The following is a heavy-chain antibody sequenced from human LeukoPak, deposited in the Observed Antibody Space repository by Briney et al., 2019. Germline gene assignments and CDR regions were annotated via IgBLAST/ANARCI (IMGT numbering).Heavy chain of an antibody. Sequence: PGGSLRLSCAASGFTFRNFWMSWVRQAPGRGLEWVANIHPEGNEKYHVESVKGRFTISRDNAKRSLFLQMNGLRAEDTAVYYCARGDAFSGDHWGQGTLVTVSS. CDR1: GFTFRNFW. V-gene: IGHV3-7*04. CDR3: ARGDAFSGDH. J-gene: IGHJ4*02. CDR2: IHPEGNEK.